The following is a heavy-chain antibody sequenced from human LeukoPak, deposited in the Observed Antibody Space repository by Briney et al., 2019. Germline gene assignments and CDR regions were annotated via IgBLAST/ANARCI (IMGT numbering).Heavy chain of an antibody. V-gene: IGHV3-7*01. J-gene: IGHJ4*02. CDR1: GFTFSSSW. CDR2: INQDGSDK. D-gene: IGHD6-19*01. Sequence: GGSLRLSCAASGFTFSSSWMSWVRQAPGKGLEWVANINQDGSDKYYVDSVKGRFTISRDNAKNSLYLQMNSLRAEDTAVYYCARELYSSGWSYFDYWGQGTLVTVSS. CDR3: ARELYSSGWSYFDY.